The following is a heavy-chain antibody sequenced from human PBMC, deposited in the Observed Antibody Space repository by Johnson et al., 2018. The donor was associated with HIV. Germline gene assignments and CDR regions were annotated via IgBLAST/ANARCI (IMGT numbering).Heavy chain of an antibody. J-gene: IGHJ3*02. CDR1: GFTFSTSA. V-gene: IGHV3-30*04. Sequence: QVQLVESGGGVVQPGRSLRLSCAASGFTFSTSAMHWVRQAPGKGLEWVAIISYDGSDKYYAESVKGRFTISRYDSKNTLYLQMNSLRAEDTAIYYCAREAYYARAFDMWGQGTMVTVSS. CDR3: AREAYYARAFDM. D-gene: IGHD3-3*01. CDR2: ISYDGSDK.